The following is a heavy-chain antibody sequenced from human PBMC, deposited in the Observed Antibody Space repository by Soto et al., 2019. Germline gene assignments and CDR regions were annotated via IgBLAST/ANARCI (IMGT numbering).Heavy chain of an antibody. V-gene: IGHV1-46*01. J-gene: IGHJ6*02. Sequence: ASVKVSCKASGYTFTSYYMHWVRQAPGQGLEWMGIINPSGGSTSYAQKFQGRVTMTRDTSTSTVYMELSSLRSEDTAVYYCARDLRADYYDSSGYLPFGMDVWGQVTTVTVPS. D-gene: IGHD3-22*01. CDR1: GYTFTSYY. CDR2: INPSGGST. CDR3: ARDLRADYYDSSGYLPFGMDV.